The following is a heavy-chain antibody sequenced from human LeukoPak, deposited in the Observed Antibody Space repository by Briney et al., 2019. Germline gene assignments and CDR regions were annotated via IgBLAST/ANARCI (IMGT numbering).Heavy chain of an antibody. CDR1: GGSISSSSYY. Sequence: SETLSLTCTVSGGSISSSSYYWGWIRQPPGKGLEWIGSIYYSGSTYYNPSLKSRVTISVDTSKNQFSLKLSSVTAADTAVYSCARLIRFLEWHQRDYWGQGTLVTVSS. D-gene: IGHD3-3*01. CDR3: ARLIRFLEWHQRDY. J-gene: IGHJ4*02. V-gene: IGHV4-39*01. CDR2: IYYSGST.